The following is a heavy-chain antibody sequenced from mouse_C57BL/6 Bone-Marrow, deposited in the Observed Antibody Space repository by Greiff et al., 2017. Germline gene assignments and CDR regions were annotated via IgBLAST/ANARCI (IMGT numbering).Heavy chain of an antibody. CDR2: INYDGSST. CDR3: AREELRFYAMDY. D-gene: IGHD1-1*01. V-gene: IGHV5-16*01. Sequence: DVKLVESEGGLVQPGSSMKLSCTASGFTFSDYYMAWVRQVPEKGLEWVANINYDGSSTYYLDSLKSRFIISRDNAKNILYLQMSSLKSEDTATYYCAREELRFYAMDYWGQGTSVTVSS. J-gene: IGHJ4*01. CDR1: GFTFSDYY.